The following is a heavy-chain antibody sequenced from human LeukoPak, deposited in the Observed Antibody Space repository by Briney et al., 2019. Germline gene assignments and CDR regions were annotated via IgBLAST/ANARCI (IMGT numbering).Heavy chain of an antibody. D-gene: IGHD4-23*01. V-gene: IGHV3-53*01. J-gene: IGHJ6*02. Sequence: GGSLRLSCAASECTVSSNYMSWVRQAPGKGLEWVSVIYSGGSTYYADSVRGRFTISRDNSKNTLYLQMNSLRAEDTAVYYCAKTLYYYYGMDVWGQGTTVTVSS. CDR3: AKTLYYYYGMDV. CDR1: ECTVSSNY. CDR2: IYSGGST.